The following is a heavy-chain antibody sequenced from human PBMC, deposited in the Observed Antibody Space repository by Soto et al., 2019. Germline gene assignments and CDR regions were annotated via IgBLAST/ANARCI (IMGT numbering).Heavy chain of an antibody. CDR3: ARSAGGNSFFEF. Sequence: TLSLTCAFSGASVSSSDWWSWVRQPPGNGLEWIGEIYHGGTTNYNPSLKSRVTLSVDKSKNQFSLSLTSVTAADTAVYYCARSAGGNSFFEFWGQGTLVTVSS. CDR2: IYHGGTT. V-gene: IGHV4-4*02. D-gene: IGHD1-1*01. J-gene: IGHJ4*02. CDR1: GASVSSSDW.